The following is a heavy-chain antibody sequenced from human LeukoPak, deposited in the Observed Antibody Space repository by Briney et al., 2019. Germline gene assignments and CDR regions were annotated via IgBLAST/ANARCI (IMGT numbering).Heavy chain of an antibody. CDR1: GFTFSNYY. CDR2: ITSSGSAT. J-gene: IGHJ3*02. Sequence: GGSLRLSCAASGFTFSNYYLIWIRQAPGKGLECVSYITSSGSATYYADSVKGRFTISRDNAKNSLYLQMDSLGAEDTAVYYCARALNDAFDIWGQGTMVTVSS. V-gene: IGHV3-11*04. CDR3: ARALNDAFDI.